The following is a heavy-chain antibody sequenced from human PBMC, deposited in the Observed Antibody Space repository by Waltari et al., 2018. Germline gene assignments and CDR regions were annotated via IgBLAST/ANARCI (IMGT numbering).Heavy chain of an antibody. V-gene: IGHV3-33*08. CDR3: ARVVGRQLVRDDGLGV. CDR2: VWYGGRRK. J-gene: IGHJ6*02. D-gene: IGHD6-6*01. CDR1: GFIFSDYG. Sequence: QAQLVESGGGVVQPGRPLRLSCAASGFIFSDYGMHWVRQAPGKGLEWVALVWYGGRRKYYAEAVEGRVTISRDNPKNTLYLQMNTVKVDETAVYYGARVVGRQLVRDDGLGVWGQGTTVTVSS.